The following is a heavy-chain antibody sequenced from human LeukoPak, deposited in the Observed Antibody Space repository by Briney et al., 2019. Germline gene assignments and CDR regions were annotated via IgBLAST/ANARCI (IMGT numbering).Heavy chain of an antibody. CDR1: GFPFSSYS. Sequence: GGSLRLSCAASGFPFSSYSMAWVRQAPGKGLEWVANIKPDGTTKFYVDSVKGRFTISRDNALNSLYLQMNSLRAEDTAIYYCARSIPYGTTWYGRSDYWGQGTLVTVSS. CDR2: IKPDGTTK. D-gene: IGHD6-13*01. J-gene: IGHJ4*02. V-gene: IGHV3-7*03. CDR3: ARSIPYGTTWYGRSDY.